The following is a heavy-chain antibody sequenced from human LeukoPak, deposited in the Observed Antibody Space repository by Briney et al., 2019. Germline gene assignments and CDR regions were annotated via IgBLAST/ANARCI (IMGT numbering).Heavy chain of an antibody. V-gene: IGHV4-59*01. J-gene: IGHJ6*02. CDR3: ARVGGLTRGHFYYYYYGMDV. CDR2: IYYSGIT. CDR1: GGSINGYY. Sequence: PSETLSLTCTVSGGSINGYYWSWIRQSPGKGLEWIGYIYYSGITNYNPSLSSRVTMSVDTSMNQFSLRLSSVTAADTAVYYCARVGGLTRGHFYYYYYGMDVWGQGSTVTVSS. D-gene: IGHD3-16*01.